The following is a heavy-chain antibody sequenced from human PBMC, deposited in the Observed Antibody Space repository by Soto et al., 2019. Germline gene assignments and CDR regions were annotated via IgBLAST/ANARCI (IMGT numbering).Heavy chain of an antibody. CDR2: LSGASGSP. V-gene: IGHV3-23*01. J-gene: IGHJ4*02. Sequence: GGSLRLSCAASGFTFNNYAMFWFRRAPGEGLQWVSTLSGASGSPYYADSVKGRFTVSRDSSKNTLYLQMDTLRAEDTAVYYCAKGAYDSNRSSTDFWGQGTLVTVSS. CDR1: GFTFNNYA. D-gene: IGHD3-22*01. CDR3: AKGAYDSNRSSTDF.